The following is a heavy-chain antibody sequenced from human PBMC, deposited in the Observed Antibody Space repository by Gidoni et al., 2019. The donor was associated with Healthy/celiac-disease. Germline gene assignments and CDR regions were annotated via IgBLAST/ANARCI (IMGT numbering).Heavy chain of an antibody. V-gene: IGHV4-34*01. CDR1: GGSFSGYY. J-gene: IGHJ4*02. Sequence: QVQLQQWGAGLLKPSETLSLTCAVYGGSFSGYYWRWIRQPPGKGLEWIGEINHSGSTNYNPSLKSRVTISVDTSKNQFSLKLSSVTAADTAVYYCAIYRRSSWYRDFDYWGQGTLVTVSS. CDR2: INHSGST. D-gene: IGHD6-13*01. CDR3: AIYRRSSWYRDFDY.